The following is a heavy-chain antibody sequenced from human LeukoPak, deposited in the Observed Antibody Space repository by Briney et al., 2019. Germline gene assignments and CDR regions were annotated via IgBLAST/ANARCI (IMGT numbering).Heavy chain of an antibody. CDR2: IYHSGGT. D-gene: IGHD6-13*01. V-gene: IGHV4-38-2*02. Sequence: SETLSLTCTVSGYSISSGYYWSWIRQPPGKGLERTGSIYHSGGTYYKPALMSRVTISVDTSKNQCPLKLSSVTVAHPAVYYCARDRGGAAGTRFDYWGQGTLVTVSS. CDR1: GYSISSGYY. CDR3: ARDRGGAAGTRFDY. J-gene: IGHJ4*02.